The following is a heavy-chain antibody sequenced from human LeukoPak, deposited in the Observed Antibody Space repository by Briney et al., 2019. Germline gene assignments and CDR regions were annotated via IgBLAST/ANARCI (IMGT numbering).Heavy chain of an antibody. J-gene: IGHJ4*02. CDR1: GFTFSGYY. CDR2: ISGSGGST. CDR3: AKDDILPVGATVY. D-gene: IGHD1-26*01. Sequence: GGSLRLSCAASGFTFSGYYMHWVRQAPGKGLEWVSAISGSGGSTYYADSVKGRFTISRDNSKNTLYLQMNSLRAEDTAVYYCAKDDILPVGATVYWGQGTLVTVSS. V-gene: IGHV3-23*01.